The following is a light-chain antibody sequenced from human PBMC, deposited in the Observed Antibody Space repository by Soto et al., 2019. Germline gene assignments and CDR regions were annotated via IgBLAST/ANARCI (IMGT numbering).Light chain of an antibody. CDR1: QDISNY. CDR3: QQYEDLPLT. Sequence: DIQMTQSPSSLSASVGDRVTITCQASQDISNYLNWYQQKPGKAPKLLIFDASNVETGVQSRFSGSGSGTDFTFTIHSLQPEDAATYYCQQYEDLPLTFGGGTKVGIK. J-gene: IGKJ4*01. CDR2: DAS. V-gene: IGKV1-33*01.